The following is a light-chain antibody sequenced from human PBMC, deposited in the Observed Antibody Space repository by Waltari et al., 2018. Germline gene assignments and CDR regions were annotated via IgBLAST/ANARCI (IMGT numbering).Light chain of an antibody. V-gene: IGLV2-8*01. J-gene: IGLJ2*01. CDR2: EVT. CDR3: SSYAGGDNSV. CDR1: SSDVGDY. Sequence: QSALTQPPSASGSPGQSVTISCTGTSSDVGDYVSWYQQHPGKDPKLMISEVTKRPSGVHVRFSGSKSGNTASLTVAGLQAEDEADYYGSSYAGGDNSVFGGGTKLTVL.